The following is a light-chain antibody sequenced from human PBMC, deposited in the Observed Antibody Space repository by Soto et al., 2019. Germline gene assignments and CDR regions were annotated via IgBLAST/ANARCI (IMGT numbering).Light chain of an antibody. CDR3: QQYIRWPLT. V-gene: IGKV3-15*01. J-gene: IGKJ4*01. CDR2: GAS. Sequence: EIVMTQSPATLSVSPGERATLSCRASQSVSSNLAWDQQKPGQAPSLLIYGASTRATGTPARFSGSGSGTEFTLTISSLQSEDFAVYYCQQYIRWPLTFGGGTKVEIK. CDR1: QSVSSN.